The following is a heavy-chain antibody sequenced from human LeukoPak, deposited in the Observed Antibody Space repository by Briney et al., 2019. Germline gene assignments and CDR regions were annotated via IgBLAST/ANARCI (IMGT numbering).Heavy chain of an antibody. J-gene: IGHJ6*02. CDR2: ISAYNGNT. D-gene: IGHD2-15*01. V-gene: IGHV1-18*01. CDR3: ARKLIPDSYGMDV. Sequence: ASVTVSFKASGYTFTSYGISWVRQAPGQGLEWMGWISAYNGNTNYAQKLQGRVTMTTDTSTSTAYMELRSLRSDDTAVYYCARKLIPDSYGMDVWGQGTTVTVSS. CDR1: GYTFTSYG.